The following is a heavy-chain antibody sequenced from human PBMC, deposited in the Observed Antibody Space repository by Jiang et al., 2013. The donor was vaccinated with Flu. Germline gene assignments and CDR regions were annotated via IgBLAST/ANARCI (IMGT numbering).Heavy chain of an antibody. CDR3: ARRAAAGTLGYYGMDV. V-gene: IGHV4-31*03. CDR2: IYYSGST. D-gene: IGHD6-13*01. Sequence: GSGLVKPSETLSLTCTVSGGSISSGGYYWSWIRQHPGKGLEWIGYIYYSGSTYYNPSLKSRVTISVDTSKNQFSLKLSSVTAADTAVYYCARRAAAGTLGYYGMDVWGQGTTVTVSS. CDR1: GGSISSGGYY. J-gene: IGHJ6*02.